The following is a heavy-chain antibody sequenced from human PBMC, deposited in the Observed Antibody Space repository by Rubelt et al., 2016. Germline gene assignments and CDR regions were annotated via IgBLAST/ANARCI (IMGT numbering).Heavy chain of an antibody. CDR1: GGSISSSSYY. J-gene: IGHJ4*02. Sequence: QLQLQESGPGLVKPSETLSLTCTVSGGSISSSSYYWGWIRQPPGKGLEWIGEINHSGSTNYNPSLKSRVTISVDTSKNQFSLKLSSVTAADTAVYYCARVGAAAGRAWVYWGQGTLVTVSS. CDR2: INHSGST. D-gene: IGHD6-13*01. V-gene: IGHV4-39*07. CDR3: ARVGAAAGRAWVY.